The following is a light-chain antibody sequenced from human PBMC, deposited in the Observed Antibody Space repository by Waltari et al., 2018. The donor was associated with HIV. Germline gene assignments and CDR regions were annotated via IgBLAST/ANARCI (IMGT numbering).Light chain of an antibody. J-gene: IGLJ3*02. CDR2: EVH. CDR3: SSYGDSLRVL. V-gene: IGLV2-8*01. CDR1: RSDIGASVT. Sequence: QSALTQPPSASGSLGQSVTISCTGSRSDIGASVTFYWFQQHPRSAPKLLLYEVHRRPSTVSDRFSGSRSGSTAFLTVAGLPPDDEATYFCSSYGDSLRVLFGGGTNVTVL.